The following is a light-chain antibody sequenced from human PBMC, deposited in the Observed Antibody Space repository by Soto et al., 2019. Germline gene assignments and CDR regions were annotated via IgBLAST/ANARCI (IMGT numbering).Light chain of an antibody. J-gene: IGKJ1*01. CDR3: QQYGNSRWT. Sequence: EIVFTQAPGTLSLSPGERATLSCRASQSVTSNYLAWYQQKPGQAPRLLIYGASSRATGIPDRFSGSGSGTHFTLTISRLEPEDFAVYYCQQYGNSRWTFGQGTRWIS. CDR1: QSVTSNY. CDR2: GAS. V-gene: IGKV3-20*01.